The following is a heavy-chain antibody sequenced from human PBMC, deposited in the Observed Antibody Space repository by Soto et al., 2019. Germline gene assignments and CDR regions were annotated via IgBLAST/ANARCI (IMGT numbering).Heavy chain of an antibody. CDR1: GFTFKFYG. J-gene: IGHJ4*02. Sequence: VQMVESGGGVVQPGKSLRLSCETSGFTFKFYGMHWVRQAPGKGLECVAVISHDGNTHYYADSVKGRFTISRDNSKNTLCLLMNSLRLDDSSTYYCAKDRGGDCPDNSCYFGADYWGQGALVTVSS. V-gene: IGHV3-30*18. CDR2: ISHDGNTH. D-gene: IGHD2-2*01. CDR3: AKDRGGDCPDNSCYFGADY.